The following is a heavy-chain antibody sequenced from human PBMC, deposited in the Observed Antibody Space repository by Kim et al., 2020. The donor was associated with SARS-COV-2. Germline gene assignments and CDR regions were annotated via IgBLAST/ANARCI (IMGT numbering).Heavy chain of an antibody. CDR1: GASIDNFDYY. CDR2: IFYSGEA. D-gene: IGHD2-21*01. J-gene: IGHJ5*01. CDR3: ARRRGSSSSGGDWFDS. V-gene: IGHV4-39*02. Sequence: SETLSLTCTVSGASIDNFDYYWVWVRLSSGMGLEWIVSIFYSGEAYYSPSLKSRVTLFVDKSASHFSLKLASVTSTDAGVYFCARRRGSSSSGGDWFDSWGQGLLVIVSS.